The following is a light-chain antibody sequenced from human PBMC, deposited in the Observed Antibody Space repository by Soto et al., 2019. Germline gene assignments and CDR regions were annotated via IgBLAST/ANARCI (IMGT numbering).Light chain of an antibody. J-gene: IGLJ1*01. Sequence: QSVVPQPGSVCGSPWPSNTISCTGTSGDVGGYNYVSWYQQHPGKAPKLMIFDVSNRPSGVSQRFSGSKSGNTASLTISGLQAEDEADYYCSSYTSSNTGVFGTGTKVTVL. CDR3: SSYTSSNTGV. CDR1: SGDVGGYNY. V-gene: IGLV2-14*01. CDR2: DVS.